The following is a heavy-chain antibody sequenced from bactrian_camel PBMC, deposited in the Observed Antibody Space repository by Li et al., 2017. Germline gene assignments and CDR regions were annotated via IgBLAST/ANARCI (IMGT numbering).Heavy chain of an antibody. Sequence: VQLVESGGNLVQPGVSLRVSCAASGFTFSSYAMSWVRQAPGKGLEWVSDINSGGGSTHYADAVKGRFSISQDNAQDSPQNTLYLQMNSLKTEDTGVYYCAALLYSGGDCDPEVLGQGTQVTVS. J-gene: IGHJ4*01. CDR1: GFTFSSYA. D-gene: IGHD2*01. CDR2: INSGGGST. V-gene: IGHV3S31*01.